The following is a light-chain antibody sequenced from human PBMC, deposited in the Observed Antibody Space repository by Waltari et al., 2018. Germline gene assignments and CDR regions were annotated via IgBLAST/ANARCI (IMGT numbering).Light chain of an antibody. Sequence: QSVLTQPPSASGTPGQRVTISCTGSTSYIYWYQQLPGTAPKLLIYRNSQRPSGVPARFSGSKSGTSAALTISGLRSEDEADYYCAAWDVSLSARVFGGGTKLTVL. J-gene: IGLJ3*02. CDR3: AAWDVSLSARV. CDR1: TSY. V-gene: IGLV1-47*01. CDR2: RNS.